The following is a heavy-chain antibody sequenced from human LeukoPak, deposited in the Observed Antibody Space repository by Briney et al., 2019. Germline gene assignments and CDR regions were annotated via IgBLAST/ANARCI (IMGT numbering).Heavy chain of an antibody. J-gene: IGHJ4*02. CDR2: ISSSSSTI. D-gene: IGHD4-17*01. CDR1: GFTFSSYN. CDR3: ARENYADLFDY. Sequence: GGSLRLSCAASGFTFSSYNMKWVSQAPGKGLECIAYISSSSSTIYYADSVKGRFTISRDNAKNSVFLQMNSLRAEDTAVYYCARENYADLFDYWGQGTLVTVSS. V-gene: IGHV3-48*01.